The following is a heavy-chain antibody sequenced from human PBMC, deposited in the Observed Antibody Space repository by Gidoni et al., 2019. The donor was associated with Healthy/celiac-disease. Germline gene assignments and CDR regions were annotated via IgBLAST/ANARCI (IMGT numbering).Heavy chain of an antibody. Sequence: EVQLWEAGGGLVQPGGSLRLSCAAAGFTLSSYAMSWVRQAPGKWLECVSAISGSGGSTYYACSVKGRFTISRDNSKTALYLQLHSLRAEDTAVYYCAKDEQWLVPFDYWGQGTLVTVSS. CDR1: GFTLSSYA. J-gene: IGHJ4*02. D-gene: IGHD6-19*01. V-gene: IGHV3-23*01. CDR2: ISGSGGST. CDR3: AKDEQWLVPFDY.